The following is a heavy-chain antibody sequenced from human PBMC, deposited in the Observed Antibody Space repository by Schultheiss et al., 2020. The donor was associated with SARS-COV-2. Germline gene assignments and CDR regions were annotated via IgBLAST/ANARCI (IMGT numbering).Heavy chain of an antibody. Sequence: GGSLRLSCKGSGYSFTSYWIGWVRQMPGKGLEWMWIIYPGDSDTRYSPSFQGQVTISADKSISTAYLQWSSLKASDTAMYYCARKVGIAVAGTDFDYWGQGTLVTVSS. CDR1: GYSFTSYW. CDR3: ARKVGIAVAGTDFDY. D-gene: IGHD6-19*01. J-gene: IGHJ4*02. V-gene: IGHV5-51*01. CDR2: IYPGDSDT.